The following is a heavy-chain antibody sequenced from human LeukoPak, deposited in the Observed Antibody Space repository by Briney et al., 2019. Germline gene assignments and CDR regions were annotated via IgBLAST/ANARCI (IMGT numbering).Heavy chain of an antibody. V-gene: IGHV3-15*01. Sequence: GGSLRLSCAASGFTFSNAWMSWVRQTPGKGLEWVGRIYSESNGGTTDYAAPVKGRFTISRDDSKNTLYLQMNSLKTEDTAVYYCTTVPLGYCTSSSCYSYFDYWGQGTLVTVSS. J-gene: IGHJ4*02. D-gene: IGHD2-2*01. CDR3: TTVPLGYCTSSSCYSYFDY. CDR2: IYSESNGGTT. CDR1: GFTFSNAW.